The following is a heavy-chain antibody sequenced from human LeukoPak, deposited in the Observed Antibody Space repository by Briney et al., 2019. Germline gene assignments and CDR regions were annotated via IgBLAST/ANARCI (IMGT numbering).Heavy chain of an antibody. V-gene: IGHV1-3*01. CDR2: INAGNGNT. J-gene: IGHJ4*02. Sequence: GASVKVSCKASGYTFTSYAMHWVRQAPGQRLEWMGWINAGNGNTKYSRKFQGRVTITRDTSASTAYMELSSLRSEDTAVYYCARDRDSSGWYFYFDYWGQGTLVTVSS. CDR1: GYTFTSYA. D-gene: IGHD6-19*01. CDR3: ARDRDSSGWYFYFDY.